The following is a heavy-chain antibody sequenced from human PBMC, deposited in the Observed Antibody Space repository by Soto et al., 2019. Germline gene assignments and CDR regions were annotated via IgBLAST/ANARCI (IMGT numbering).Heavy chain of an antibody. D-gene: IGHD3-10*01. Sequence: GGSLRLSCAASGFTFSSYAMSWVRQAPGKGLEWVSAITGSGGSTYYADSVKGRFTISRDNSKNTLYLQMNSLRAEDTAVYYCAKELITMVRGVIIISPGIFDYWGQGTLVTVSS. V-gene: IGHV3-23*01. CDR1: GFTFSSYA. J-gene: IGHJ4*02. CDR3: AKELITMVRGVIIISPGIFDY. CDR2: ITGSGGST.